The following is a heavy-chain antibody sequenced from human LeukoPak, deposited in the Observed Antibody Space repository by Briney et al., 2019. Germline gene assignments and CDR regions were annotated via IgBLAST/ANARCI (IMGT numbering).Heavy chain of an antibody. D-gene: IGHD4-17*01. CDR3: ASEWYGDYDGGVTAEYFQH. Sequence: AETLSLTCTVSGGSISGPFWNWIRQSAGKGLEWIGRITASGSTTDNPSLESRVTMSLDTSKSQFSLKLTSVTAADTAVYYCASEWYGDYDGGVTAEYFQHWGQGTLVTVSS. J-gene: IGHJ1*01. CDR1: GGSISGPF. V-gene: IGHV4-4*07. CDR2: ITASGST.